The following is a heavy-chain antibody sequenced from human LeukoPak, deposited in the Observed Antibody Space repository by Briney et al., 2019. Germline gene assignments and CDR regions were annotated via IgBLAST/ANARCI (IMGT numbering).Heavy chain of an antibody. CDR1: GFTFISYG. CDR2: INTDGSST. V-gene: IGHV3-74*01. D-gene: IGHD2-21*02. J-gene: IGHJ5*01. CDR3: TRELPREVTLDS. Sequence: GGSLRLSCAASGFTFISYGMQWVRQAPGKGLVWVSRINTDGSSTSYADSVKGRFNVSRDNAKNTLYLQVNSLRAEDTAVYFCTRELPREVTLDSWGQGTLITVSS.